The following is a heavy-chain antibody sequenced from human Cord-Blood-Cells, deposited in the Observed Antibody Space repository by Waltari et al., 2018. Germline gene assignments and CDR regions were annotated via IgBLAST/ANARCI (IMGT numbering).Heavy chain of an antibody. J-gene: IGHJ4*02. Sequence: QVQLVQSGAEVKKPGASVKVSCKASGYTFTGSYMHWVRQAPRQGLEWMGWINPNSGGTNYAQKFQGRVTMTRDTSISTAYMELSRLRSDDTAVYYCARVVGYYYDSSGYFDYWGQGTLVTVSS. V-gene: IGHV1-2*02. CDR3: ARVVGYYYDSSGYFDY. D-gene: IGHD3-22*01. CDR1: GYTFTGSY. CDR2: INPNSGGT.